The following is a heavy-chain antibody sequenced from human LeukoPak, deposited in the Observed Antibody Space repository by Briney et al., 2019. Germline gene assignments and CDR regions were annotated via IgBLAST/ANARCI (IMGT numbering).Heavy chain of an antibody. Sequence: PGGSLRLSCAASGFIFSNAWMSWVRQVPGKGLEWVGRIKSKTDGGTTDYAAPVKGRFTISRDDLKNTLYLQMNSLKTEDTAVYYCTTKTISFLEWSDYWGQGTLVTVSS. J-gene: IGHJ4*02. CDR1: GFIFSNAW. CDR3: TTKTISFLEWSDY. D-gene: IGHD3-3*01. CDR2: IKSKTDGGTT. V-gene: IGHV3-15*01.